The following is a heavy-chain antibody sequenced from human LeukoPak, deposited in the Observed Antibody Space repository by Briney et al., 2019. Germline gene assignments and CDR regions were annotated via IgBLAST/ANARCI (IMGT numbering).Heavy chain of an antibody. V-gene: IGHV3-7*01. CDR2: IKQDGSEK. CDR3: AREDADLYYYDSSGPYFDY. Sequence: PGGSLRLSCAASGFTFSSYWMSWVRQAPGEGLEWVANIKQDGSEKYYVDSVKGRFTISRDNAKNSLYLQMNSLRAEDTAVYYCAREDADLYYYDSSGPYFDYWGQGTLVTVSS. J-gene: IGHJ4*02. D-gene: IGHD3-22*01. CDR1: GFTFSSYW.